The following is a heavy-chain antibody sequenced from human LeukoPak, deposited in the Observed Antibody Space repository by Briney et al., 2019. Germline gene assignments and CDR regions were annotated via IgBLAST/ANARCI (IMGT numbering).Heavy chain of an antibody. CDR2: IRYDGSNK. V-gene: IGHV3-30*02. Sequence: PGGSLRLSCAASGFTFSSYSMNWVRQAPGKGLEWVAFIRYDGSNKYYADSVKGRFTISRDNSKNTLYLQMNSLRAEDTAVYYCAKDFRNYPKVDFDYWGQGTLVTVSS. CDR1: GFTFSSYS. CDR3: AKDFRNYPKVDFDY. D-gene: IGHD4-11*01. J-gene: IGHJ4*02.